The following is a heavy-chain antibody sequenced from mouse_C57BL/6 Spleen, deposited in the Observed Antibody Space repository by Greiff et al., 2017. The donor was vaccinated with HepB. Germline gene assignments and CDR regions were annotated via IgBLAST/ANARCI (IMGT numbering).Heavy chain of an antibody. J-gene: IGHJ4*01. Sequence: QVQLQQPGAELVKPGASVKMSCKASGYTFTSYWITWVKQRPGQGLEWIGDIYPGSGSTNYNEKFKSKATLTVDTSSSTAYMQLSSLTSEDSAVYFCARDDYYGSSFYAMDYWGQGTSVTVSS. CDR2: IYPGSGST. D-gene: IGHD1-1*01. CDR1: GYTFTSYW. V-gene: IGHV1-55*01. CDR3: ARDDYYGSSFYAMDY.